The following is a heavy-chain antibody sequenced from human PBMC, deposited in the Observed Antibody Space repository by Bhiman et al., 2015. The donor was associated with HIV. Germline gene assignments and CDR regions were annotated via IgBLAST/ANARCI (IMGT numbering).Heavy chain of an antibody. CDR2: VSDDGSDQ. Sequence: VQLLESGGGLVQPGGSLRLSCAASGFTFFNYAMSWVRQAPGKGLEWVAVVSDDGSDQKYVDSVKGRLTISRDNSKNTVYLQMNSLRSEDTAVYFCVKPKVKGRATVGFDYWGQGTLVTVSS. J-gene: IGHJ4*02. V-gene: IGHV3-30*18. CDR1: GFTFFNYA. D-gene: IGHD1-26*01. CDR3: VKPKVKGRATVGFDY.